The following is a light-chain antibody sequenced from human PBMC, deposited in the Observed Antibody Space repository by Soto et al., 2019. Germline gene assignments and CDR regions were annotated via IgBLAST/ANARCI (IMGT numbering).Light chain of an antibody. CDR3: QQSYSTPDT. Sequence: DIQMTQSPSSLSASVGDRVTITCRASQSISSYLNWYQQKPGKAPKLLIYAASSLQIGVPSRFSGSGSGTDFTLTISSLQPEDFATYYCQQSYSTPDTFGQGTKLGIK. CDR1: QSISSY. J-gene: IGKJ2*01. CDR2: AAS. V-gene: IGKV1-39*01.